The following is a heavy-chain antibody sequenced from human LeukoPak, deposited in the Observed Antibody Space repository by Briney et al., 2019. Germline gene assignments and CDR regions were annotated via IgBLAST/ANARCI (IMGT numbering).Heavy chain of an antibody. CDR3: ARHHTLEGATLYYFDY. D-gene: IGHD1-26*01. V-gene: IGHV4-59*08. CDR1: GGSISSYY. CDR2: IYYSGST. Sequence: SETLSLTCTVSGGSISSYYWSWIRQPPGKGLEWIGYIYYSGSTNYNPSLKSRVTISVDTSKNQFSLKLSSVTAADTAVYYCARHHTLEGATLYYFDYWGQGTLVTVSS. J-gene: IGHJ4*02.